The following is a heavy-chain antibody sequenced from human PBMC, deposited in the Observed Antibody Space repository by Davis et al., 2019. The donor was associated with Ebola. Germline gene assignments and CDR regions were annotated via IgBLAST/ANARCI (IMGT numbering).Heavy chain of an antibody. Sequence: GESLKISCAASGFTFSSYSMNWVRQAPGKGLEWVSYISSSSSTIYYADSVKGRFTISRDNSKNTLYLQMNSLRAEDTAVYYCARGRELWFGEHYFDYWGQGTLVTVSS. D-gene: IGHD3-10*01. V-gene: IGHV3-48*01. CDR2: ISSSSSTI. CDR1: GFTFSSYS. CDR3: ARGRELWFGEHYFDY. J-gene: IGHJ4*02.